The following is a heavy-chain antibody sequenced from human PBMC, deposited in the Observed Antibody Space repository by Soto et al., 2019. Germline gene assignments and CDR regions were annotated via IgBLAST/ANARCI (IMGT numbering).Heavy chain of an antibody. Sequence: QVQLVESGGGVVQPGRSLRLSCAASGFTFSSYGMHWVRQAPGKGLEWVAVIWYDGSNKYYADSVKGRFTISRDNSKKTLYMQMNSLRAEDTAMYYCARDRGFTLLWFGDGAVYFDYWGQGTLVTVSS. V-gene: IGHV3-33*01. D-gene: IGHD3-10*01. CDR1: GFTFSSYG. CDR2: IWYDGSNK. J-gene: IGHJ4*02. CDR3: ARDRGFTLLWFGDGAVYFDY.